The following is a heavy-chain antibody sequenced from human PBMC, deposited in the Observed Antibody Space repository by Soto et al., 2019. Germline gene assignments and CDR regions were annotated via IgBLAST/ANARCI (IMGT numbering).Heavy chain of an antibody. CDR3: ARDPGCSSTSCDNWFDP. V-gene: IGHV3-7*01. J-gene: IGHJ5*02. D-gene: IGHD2-2*01. Sequence: GSLRLSCAASGFTFSSYWMSWVRQAPGKGLEWVANIKQDGSEKYYVDSVKGRFTISRDNAKNSLYLQMNSLRAEDTAVYYCARDPGCSSTSCDNWFDPWGQGTLVTVSS. CDR2: IKQDGSEK. CDR1: GFTFSSYW.